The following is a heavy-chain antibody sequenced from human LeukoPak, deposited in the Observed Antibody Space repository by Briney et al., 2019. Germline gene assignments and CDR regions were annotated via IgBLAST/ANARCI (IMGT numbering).Heavy chain of an antibody. V-gene: IGHV3-30-3*01. CDR2: ISYDGSNK. D-gene: IGHD3-22*01. CDR1: GFTFSSYA. J-gene: IGHJ3*02. CDR3: ARDKYYDSSGEAFDI. Sequence: PGGSLRLSCAASGFTFSSYAMHWVRQAPGKGLEWVEVISYDGSNKYYADSVKGRFTISRDNSKNTLYLQMNSLRAEDTAVYYCARDKYYDSSGEAFDIWGQGTMVTVSS.